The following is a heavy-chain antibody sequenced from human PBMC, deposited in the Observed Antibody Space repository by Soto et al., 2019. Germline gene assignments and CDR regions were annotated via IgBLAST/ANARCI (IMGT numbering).Heavy chain of an antibody. CDR3: PGDSGGVDP. CDR2: INAGNGNT. CDR1: GYTFTSYA. Sequence: QVQLVQSGAEVKKPGASVKVSCKASGYTFTSYAMHWVRQAPGQRLEWMGWINAGNGNTKYSQKFQGRVTITRDTAASTAYMGLSSMRSEDTAVYYCPGDSGGVDPWGQGTLVTVSS. D-gene: IGHD3-10*01. J-gene: IGHJ5*02. V-gene: IGHV1-3*01.